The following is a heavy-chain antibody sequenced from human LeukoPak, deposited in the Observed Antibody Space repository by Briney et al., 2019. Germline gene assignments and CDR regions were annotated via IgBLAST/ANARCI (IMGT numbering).Heavy chain of an antibody. CDR3: ARDSDYSGNGNGDWFDP. V-gene: IGHV1-18*04. J-gene: IGHJ5*02. D-gene: IGHD4-11*01. CDR1: GFRFTCFG. CDR2: ISNYFGVT. Sequence: ASVKVSCKASGFRFTCFGVSWVRQAPGQGLEWMGWISNYFGVTHYAEKFEDRVTMTIDTSTATAYMELRSLRYDDTAIYYCARDSDYSGNGNGDWFDPWGQGTVVTVSS.